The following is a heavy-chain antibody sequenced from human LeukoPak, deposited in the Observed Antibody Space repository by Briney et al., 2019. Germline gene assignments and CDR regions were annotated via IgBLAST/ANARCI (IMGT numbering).Heavy chain of an antibody. CDR1: GFTFSSYA. Sequence: GRSLRLSCAASGFTFSSYAMHWVRQAPGKGLEWVAVISYDGSNKYYADSVKGRFTISRDNSKNTLYLQMNSLRAEDTAVYYCARDMGYCSSTSCHSYFDYWGQGTLVTVSS. J-gene: IGHJ4*02. D-gene: IGHD2-2*01. V-gene: IGHV3-30-3*01. CDR2: ISYDGSNK. CDR3: ARDMGYCSSTSCHSYFDY.